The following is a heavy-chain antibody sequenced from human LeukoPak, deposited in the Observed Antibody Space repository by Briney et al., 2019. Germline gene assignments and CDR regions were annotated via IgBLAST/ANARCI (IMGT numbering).Heavy chain of an antibody. Sequence: GGSLRLSCTASGFTFRRDAVQWVRQAPGKGLEWVAVISYDGSLMFYADSVKGRFTISRDNSKNTLYLQMNSLRGEDTAVYYCAKDLEGMRSYDHYGMDVWGQGTTVTVSS. D-gene: IGHD5-24*01. J-gene: IGHJ6*02. CDR2: ISYDGSLM. CDR1: GFTFRRDA. CDR3: AKDLEGMRSYDHYGMDV. V-gene: IGHV3-30*04.